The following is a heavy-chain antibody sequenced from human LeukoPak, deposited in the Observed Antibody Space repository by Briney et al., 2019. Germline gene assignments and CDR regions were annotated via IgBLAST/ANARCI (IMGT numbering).Heavy chain of an antibody. D-gene: IGHD6-13*01. J-gene: IGHJ4*02. Sequence: SETLSLTCTVSGGSISSYYWSWIRQPPGKGLEWIGYIYYSGSTNYTPSLKSRVTISVDTSKNQSSLKLSSVTAADTAVYYCARQEGSSLDYWGQGTLVTVSS. V-gene: IGHV4-59*08. CDR1: GGSISSYY. CDR3: ARQEGSSLDY. CDR2: IYYSGST.